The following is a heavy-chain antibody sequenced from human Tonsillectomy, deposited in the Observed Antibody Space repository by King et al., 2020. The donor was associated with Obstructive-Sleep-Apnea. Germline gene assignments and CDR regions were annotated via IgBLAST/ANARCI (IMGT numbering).Heavy chain of an antibody. V-gene: IGHV3-23*04. J-gene: IGHJ4*02. Sequence: VQLVESGGGMLQPGGSLRLSCAASGFTFSSYGISGVRQAQGKGLEWFSAINTRGTTFYACSVRGRFSIPRDNSKYTVNLQVNSLRAEDTALYYCAKEGGGSGVYWVDSWGQGTLVTVSS. CDR2: INTRGTT. CDR1: GFTFSSYG. D-gene: IGHD3-10*01. CDR3: AKEGGGSGVYWVDS.